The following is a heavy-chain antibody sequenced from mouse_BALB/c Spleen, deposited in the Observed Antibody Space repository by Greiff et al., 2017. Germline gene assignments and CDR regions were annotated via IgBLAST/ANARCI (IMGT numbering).Heavy chain of an antibody. Sequence: EVMLVESGGGLVKPGGSLKLSCAASGFTFSSYAMSWVRQTPEKRLEWVASISSGGSTYYPDSVKGRFTISRDNARNILYLQMSSLRSEDTAMYYCARGRGYFDYWGQGTTLTVSS. CDR1: GFTFSSYA. CDR3: ARGRGYFDY. J-gene: IGHJ2*01. CDR2: ISSGGST. V-gene: IGHV5-6-5*01.